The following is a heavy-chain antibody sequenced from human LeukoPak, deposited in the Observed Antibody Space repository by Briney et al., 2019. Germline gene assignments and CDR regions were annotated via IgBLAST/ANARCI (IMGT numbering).Heavy chain of an antibody. D-gene: IGHD3-10*01. CDR2: ISYDADNK. Sequence: PGRSLRLSCAASGFPFSSYGIHWVRQAPGKGLEWVAVISYDADNKNYADSVKGRFTISRDNSKSTLYLQMNSLRADDTAVYYCARPYSGFYAAFDIWGQGTMVTVSS. CDR1: GFPFSSYG. J-gene: IGHJ3*02. V-gene: IGHV3-30-3*01. CDR3: ARPYSGFYAAFDI.